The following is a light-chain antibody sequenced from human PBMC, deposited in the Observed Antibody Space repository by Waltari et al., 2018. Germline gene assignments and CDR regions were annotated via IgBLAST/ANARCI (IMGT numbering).Light chain of an antibody. CDR1: QAISTY. CDR3: QQHDNLRIT. CDR2: DAS. V-gene: IGKV1-33*01. J-gene: IGKJ3*01. Sequence: DIQMTQSPSSLSASVGDRVTITCQASQAISTYLNWYQQKPGKAPKLLIYDASNLQTGVPSRFSGSGSGTDFTFTISSLQPEDIATCYCQQHDNLRITFGPGTKVDIK.